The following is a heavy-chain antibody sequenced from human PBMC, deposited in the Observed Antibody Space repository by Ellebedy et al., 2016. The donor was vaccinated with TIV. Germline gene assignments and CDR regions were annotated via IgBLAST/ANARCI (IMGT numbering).Heavy chain of an antibody. Sequence: AASVKVSCKASGGTFSSYAISWVRQAPGQGLEWMGGIIPIFGTANYAQKFQGRVTITADESTITAYMELSSLRSEDTAVYYCARDGGDYGDYRNPLDYWGQGTLVTVSS. J-gene: IGHJ4*02. V-gene: IGHV1-69*13. CDR2: IIPIFGTA. D-gene: IGHD4-17*01. CDR3: ARDGGDYGDYRNPLDY. CDR1: GGTFSSYA.